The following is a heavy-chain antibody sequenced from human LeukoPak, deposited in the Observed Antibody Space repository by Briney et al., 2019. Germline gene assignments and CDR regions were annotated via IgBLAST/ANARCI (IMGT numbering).Heavy chain of an antibody. Sequence: PGGSLRLSCAASGFAFSNCGMSWVRQAPGKGLEWVSSLSGRGDSTYYADSVKGRFTVSRDNSKNTLYLQMNTLRAEDTAVYYCAKGGPSYPYFYGMDVWGQGTTVTVSS. CDR2: LSGRGDST. J-gene: IGHJ6*02. CDR3: AKGGPSYPYFYGMDV. V-gene: IGHV3-23*01. CDR1: GFAFSNCG. D-gene: IGHD3-10*01.